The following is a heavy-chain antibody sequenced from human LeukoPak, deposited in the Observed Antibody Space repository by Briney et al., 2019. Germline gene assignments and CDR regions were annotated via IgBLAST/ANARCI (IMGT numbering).Heavy chain of an antibody. D-gene: IGHD3-16*01. CDR1: GFTFSSYA. J-gene: IGHJ4*02. CDR3: ARGRMGGYFDY. V-gene: IGHV3-23*01. CDR2: ISGSGGST. Sequence: GGSLRLSCAASGFTFSSYAMSWVRQAPGKGLEWVSGISGSGGSTYFADSVKGRFTISRDNSKNTLYLQMNSLRAEDTAVYYCARGRMGGYFDYWGQGTLVTVSS.